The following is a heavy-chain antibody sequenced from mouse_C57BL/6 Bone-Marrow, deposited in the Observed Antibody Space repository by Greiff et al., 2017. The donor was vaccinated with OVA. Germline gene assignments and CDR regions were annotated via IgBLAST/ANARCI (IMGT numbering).Heavy chain of an antibody. J-gene: IGHJ3*01. CDR2: IRLKSDNYAT. Sequence: EVKVEESGGGLVQPGGSMKLSCVASGFTFSNYWMNWVRQSPEKGLEWVAQIRLKSDNYATHYAESVKGRFTISRDDSKSSVYLQMNNLRAEDTGIYYCTGDAIYYDFFAYWGQGTLVTVSA. CDR3: TGDAIYYDFFAY. D-gene: IGHD2-4*01. V-gene: IGHV6-3*01. CDR1: GFTFSNYW.